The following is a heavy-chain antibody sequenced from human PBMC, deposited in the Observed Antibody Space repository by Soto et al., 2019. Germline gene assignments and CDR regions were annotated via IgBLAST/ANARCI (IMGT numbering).Heavy chain of an antibody. CDR1: GFTFSSYS. CDR2: ISSSSSTI. CDR3: ARGYYDSSGYYWVFDY. J-gene: IGHJ4*02. D-gene: IGHD3-22*01. Sequence: PGGSLRLSCRTSGFTFSSYSMNWVRQAPGKGLEWVSYISSSSSTIYYADSVKGRFTVSRDNAKNSLYLQMNSLRAEDTAVYYCARGYYDSSGYYWVFDYWGQGTLVTVSS. V-gene: IGHV3-48*01.